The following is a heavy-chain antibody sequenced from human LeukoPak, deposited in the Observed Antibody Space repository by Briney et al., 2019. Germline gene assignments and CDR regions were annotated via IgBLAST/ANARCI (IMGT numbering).Heavy chain of an antibody. CDR3: AKDFARIAVAGTAPFDY. D-gene: IGHD6-19*01. V-gene: IGHV3-20*04. J-gene: IGHJ4*02. CDR1: GFNFDDYG. Sequence: GGSLRLSCAASGFNFDDYGMSWVRQAPGKGLEWVSGINWNGGSTGYADSVKGRFTISRDNSKNTLYLQMNSLRAEDTAVYYCAKDFARIAVAGTAPFDYWGQGTLVTVSS. CDR2: INWNGGST.